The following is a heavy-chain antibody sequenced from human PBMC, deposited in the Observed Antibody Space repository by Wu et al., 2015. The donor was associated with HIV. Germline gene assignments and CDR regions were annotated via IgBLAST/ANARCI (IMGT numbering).Heavy chain of an antibody. V-gene: IGHV1-2*02. CDR2: INPNSGGT. CDR3: ARLVVVTATRGWFDY. J-gene: IGHJ5*01. CDR1: GYTFTGYY. Sequence: QVQLVQSGAEVKKPGASVKVSCKASGYTFTGYYMHWVRQAPGQGLEWMGWINPNSGGTNYAQKFQGRVTMTRDTSISTAYMELSRLRSDDTAVYYCARLVVVTATRGWFDYWGQGTLVTVSS. D-gene: IGHD2-21*02.